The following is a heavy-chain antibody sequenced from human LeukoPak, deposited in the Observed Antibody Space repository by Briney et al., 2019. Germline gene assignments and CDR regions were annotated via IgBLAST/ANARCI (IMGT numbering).Heavy chain of an antibody. V-gene: IGHV1-18*01. CDR1: GYTFTSYG. D-gene: IGHD6-6*01. CDR2: ISAYNGDT. CDR3: ARAYGSISSPDY. Sequence: ASVKVSCKASGYTFTSYGISWVRRAPGQGLEWMGWISAYNGDTSYAQKLQGRVTMTTDTSTTTAYMELWSLRSDNTAVYYCARAYGSISSPDYWGQGTLVTVSS. J-gene: IGHJ4*02.